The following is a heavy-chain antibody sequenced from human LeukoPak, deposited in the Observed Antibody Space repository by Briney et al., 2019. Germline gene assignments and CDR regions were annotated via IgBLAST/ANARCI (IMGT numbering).Heavy chain of an antibody. CDR3: AKGGARLHSYYFDY. Sequence: GGSLRLSCAASGFTFSSYDMYWVRQAPGKGLDWVAFVRYDGSQKYYADSVRGRFTLSRDNSKNTLYLQMNSLRAEDTAVFYCAKGGARLHSYYFDYWGQGTLVTVSS. V-gene: IGHV3-30*02. CDR2: VRYDGSQK. D-gene: IGHD1-26*01. J-gene: IGHJ4*02. CDR1: GFTFSSYD.